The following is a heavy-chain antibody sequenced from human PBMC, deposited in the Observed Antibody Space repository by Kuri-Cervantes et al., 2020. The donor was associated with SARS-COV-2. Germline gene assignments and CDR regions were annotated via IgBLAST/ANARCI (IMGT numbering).Heavy chain of an antibody. CDR1: GFTFSNAW. J-gene: IGHJ2*01. CDR3: TTPILPSWNFDL. V-gene: IGHV3-15*01. Sequence: GESLKISCAASGFTFSNAWMSWVRQAPGKRLEWVDRIKRQTAGGTTDYAASVKGRFTISRDDSKNTLYLQKTSLQGEDTAVYYCTTPILPSWNFDLWGRGTLVTVSS. CDR2: IKRQTAGGTT.